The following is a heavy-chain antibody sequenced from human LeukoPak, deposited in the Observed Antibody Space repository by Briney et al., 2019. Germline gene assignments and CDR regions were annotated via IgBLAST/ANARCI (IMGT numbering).Heavy chain of an antibody. CDR1: GGSIGSYY. V-gene: IGHV4-4*07. D-gene: IGHD2-21*02. CDR3: ARMKGGDRGYYYFDL. J-gene: IGHJ2*01. Sequence: SETLSLTCSVSGGSIGSYYWTWIRQPAGKGLEWIGRIYTSGSTNYNPSLKSRVTMSVDTYKNQFSLNLKSLTAADTAVYFCARMKGGDRGYYYFDLWGRGTLVTVSS. CDR2: IYTSGST.